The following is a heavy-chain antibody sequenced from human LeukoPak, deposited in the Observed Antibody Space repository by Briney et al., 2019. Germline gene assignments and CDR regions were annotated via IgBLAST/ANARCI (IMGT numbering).Heavy chain of an antibody. J-gene: IGHJ4*02. D-gene: IGHD5-12*01. CDR2: INPNSGGT. CDR1: GYTFTGNY. Sequence: ASVKVSCKASGYTFTGNYMHWVRQAPGQGLEWMGWINPNSGGTNYAQKFQGRVTMTRDTSISTAYMELTRLRSDDTAVYYCAVGGYSGYDSAFDYWGQGTLVTVSS. CDR3: AVGGYSGYDSAFDY. V-gene: IGHV1-2*02.